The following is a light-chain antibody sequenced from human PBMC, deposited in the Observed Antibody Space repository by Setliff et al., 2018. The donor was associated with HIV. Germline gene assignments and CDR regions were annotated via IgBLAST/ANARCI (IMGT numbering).Light chain of an antibody. J-gene: IGLJ1*01. V-gene: IGLV2-23*02. Sequence: QPALAQPASVSGSPGQSITIFCTGTSSYVGSYNLVSWYQQHPGKAPQLIIYEVSKRPSGVSNRFSGSKSGNTASLTISGLQAEDEADYYCCSYAGSSTYVFGTGTKVTVL. CDR3: CSYAGSSTYV. CDR2: EVS. CDR1: SSYVGSYNL.